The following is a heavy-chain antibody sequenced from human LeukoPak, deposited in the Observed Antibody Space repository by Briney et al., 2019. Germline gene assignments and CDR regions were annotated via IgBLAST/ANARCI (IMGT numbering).Heavy chain of an antibody. Sequence: GGSLRPSCAASGFTLSSYSMNWVRQAPGKGLEWVTSIISSSSLIYYAGSLTGRFTISRHNAKNSLSMQMNSLRADDTAVYYCARAQNHDILTGALDYWGQGTLVTVSS. D-gene: IGHD3-9*01. CDR2: IISSSSLI. CDR3: ARAQNHDILTGALDY. V-gene: IGHV3-21*01. CDR1: GFTLSSYS. J-gene: IGHJ4*02.